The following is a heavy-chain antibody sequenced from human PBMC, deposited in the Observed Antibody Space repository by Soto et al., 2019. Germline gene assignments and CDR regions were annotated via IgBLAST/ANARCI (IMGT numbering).Heavy chain of an antibody. CDR3: ARGSITVAGIFDH. Sequence: ETLSLTCTVSGGSISGYFWSWIRQPPGKGLEWIGYIYYTGSTNYNPSLKSRVTISVDTSKNQISLKLSSVTAADTAVYYCARGSITVAGIFDHWGQGTLVTVSS. J-gene: IGHJ4*02. D-gene: IGHD6-19*01. V-gene: IGHV4-59*01. CDR2: IYYTGST. CDR1: GGSISGYF.